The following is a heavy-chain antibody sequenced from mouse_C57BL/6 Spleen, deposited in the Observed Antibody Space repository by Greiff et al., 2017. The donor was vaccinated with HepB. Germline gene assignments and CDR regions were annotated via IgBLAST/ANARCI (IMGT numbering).Heavy chain of an antibody. CDR3: AREKGGDLDY. D-gene: IGHD2-13*01. J-gene: IGHJ4*01. CDR1: GYTFTAYW. V-gene: IGHV1-9*01. CDR2: ILPGSGST. Sequence: QVQLQQSGAELMKPGASVKLSCKATGYTFTAYWIEWVKQRPGHGLEWIGEILPGSGSTNYIEKFKGKSTFTADTTSNTAYMQLSSLTTEDSAIDCWAREKGGDLDYWGQTPSVTVSS.